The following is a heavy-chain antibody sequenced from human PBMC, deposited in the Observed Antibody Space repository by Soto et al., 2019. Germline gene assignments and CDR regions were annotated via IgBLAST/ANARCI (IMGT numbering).Heavy chain of an antibody. CDR2: INHSGST. Sequence: QVQLQQWGAGLLKPSETLSLTCAVYGGSFSGYYWSWIRQPPGKGLEWIGEINHSGSTTYNPSLKSRVTISVDGSMMQFGLKLSSVTAADRAVYFCARGRSVYCSGGSCYVGTRNWFDPWGQGTLVTVSS. V-gene: IGHV4-34*01. CDR1: GGSFSGYY. D-gene: IGHD2-15*01. CDR3: ARGRSVYCSGGSCYVGTRNWFDP. J-gene: IGHJ5*02.